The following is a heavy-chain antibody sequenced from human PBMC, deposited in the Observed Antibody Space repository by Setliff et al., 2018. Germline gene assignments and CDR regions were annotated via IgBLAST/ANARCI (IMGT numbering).Heavy chain of an antibody. CDR2: INHSGST. CDR3: ARRETYYNFWSGYYAY. J-gene: IGHJ4*02. Sequence: GSLRLSCAASGFTLTDYSMNWVRQPPGRGLEWIGEINHSGSTNYNPSLKSRVTISVDTSKNQFSLKLSSVTAADTAVYYCARRETYYNFWSGYYAYWGQGTLVTVSS. V-gene: IGHV4-34*01. CDR1: GFTLTDYS. D-gene: IGHD3-3*01.